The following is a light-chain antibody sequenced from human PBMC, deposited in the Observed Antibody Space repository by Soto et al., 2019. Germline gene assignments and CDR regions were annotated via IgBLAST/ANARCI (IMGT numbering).Light chain of an antibody. CDR2: DAS. V-gene: IGKV3-11*01. CDR1: QSVSSS. CDR3: QQRSNRQLT. J-gene: IGKJ4*01. Sequence: EIVLTQSPATLPLSPGERATLSCRASQSVSSSLAWYQQKPGQAPRLLIYDASNRATGIPARFSGSGSGTDFTLTISSLEPEDSAVYYCQQRSNRQLTFGGGTKVDIK.